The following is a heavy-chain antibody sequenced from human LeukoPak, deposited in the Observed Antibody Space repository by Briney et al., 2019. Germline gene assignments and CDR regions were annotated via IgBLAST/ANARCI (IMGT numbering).Heavy chain of an antibody. D-gene: IGHD3-16*01. CDR3: AKRWGAYFDY. V-gene: IGHV3-23*01. Sequence: GGSLRLSCAASGFTFSTYAVSWVRQAPGKGLEWVSDISGSGVNTYYADSVKGRFTISRDNSKNTLYLEMNSLRAEDTAVYYCAKRWGAYFDYWGQGTLVTVSP. J-gene: IGHJ4*02. CDR1: GFTFSTYA. CDR2: ISGSGVNT.